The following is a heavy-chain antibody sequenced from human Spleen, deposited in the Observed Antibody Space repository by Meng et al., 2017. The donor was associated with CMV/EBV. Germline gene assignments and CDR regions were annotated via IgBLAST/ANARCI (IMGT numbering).Heavy chain of an antibody. V-gene: IGHV3-9*01. CDR2: ISWNSGSI. CDR3: ASHDYDY. CDR1: GFTFDNYA. J-gene: IGHJ4*02. Sequence: GGSLRLSCAASGFTFDNYAMHWVRQGPGKGLEWVSGISWNSGSIGYADSVKGRFTISRDNAKNSLYLQMNSLRAEDTAVYYCASHDYDYWGQGTLVTVSS.